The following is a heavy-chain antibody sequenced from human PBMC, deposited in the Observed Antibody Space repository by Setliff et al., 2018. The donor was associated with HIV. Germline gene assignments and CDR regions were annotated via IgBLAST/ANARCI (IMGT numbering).Heavy chain of an antibody. Sequence: GGSLRLSCAASGFTFSTSGMNWVRQAPGKGLEWVSSISSRGGSVYYADSVRGRFTISRDNANNLLYLQMNSLRAEDTAVYYCARDWVDTAMADDYWGQGTLVTVSS. D-gene: IGHD5-18*01. J-gene: IGHJ4*02. CDR2: ISSRGGSV. V-gene: IGHV3-21*01. CDR3: ARDWVDTAMADDY. CDR1: GFTFSTSG.